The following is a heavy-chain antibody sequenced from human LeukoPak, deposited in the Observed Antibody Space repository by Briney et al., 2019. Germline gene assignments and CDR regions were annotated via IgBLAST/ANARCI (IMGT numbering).Heavy chain of an antibody. CDR1: GYMFNRLG. CDR3: ARDAPTVTTISGLRSPAEY. V-gene: IGHV1-18*01. Sequence: ASVKVSCKASGYMFNRLGINWVRQAPGQGLEWMGWISPYTGSTNFAQKLQDRVTMTTDTSTRTAYMEVRSLTSDDTAVYYCARDAPTVTTISGLRSPAEYWGQGTLVTVSS. D-gene: IGHD4-11*01. CDR2: ISPYTGST. J-gene: IGHJ4*02.